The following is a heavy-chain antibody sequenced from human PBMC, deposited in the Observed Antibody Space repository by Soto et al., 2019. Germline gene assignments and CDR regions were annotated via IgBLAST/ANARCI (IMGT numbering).Heavy chain of an antibody. CDR1: GYAFTGYY. CDR3: ARAVEYNYDTIEFLVYAFDM. D-gene: IGHD3-22*01. CDR2: INPYSGGA. V-gene: IGHV1-2*04. J-gene: IGHJ3*02. Sequence: QVQLVQSGTEVKKPGASVKVSCKASGYAFTGYYLHWVRQAPGQGLEWMGWINPYSGGATYAQKFQGWVTMTRDTSISTVDMELSRLRSDDTAVYFCARAVEYNYDTIEFLVYAFDMWGQGTMVIVSS.